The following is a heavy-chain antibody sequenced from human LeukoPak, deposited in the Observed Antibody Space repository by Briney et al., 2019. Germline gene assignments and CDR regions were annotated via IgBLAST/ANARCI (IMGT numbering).Heavy chain of an antibody. CDR1: GGSFSSGGYY. CDR2: IYYSGST. V-gene: IGHV4-31*11. D-gene: IGHD3-10*01. CDR3: ARGGMVRGVDY. J-gene: IGHJ4*02. Sequence: PSETLSLTCAVYGGSFSSGGYYWSWIRQHPGKGLEWIGYIYYSGSTYYNPSLKSRVTISVDTSKNQFSLKLSSVTAADTAVYYCARGGMVRGVDYWGQGTLVTVSS.